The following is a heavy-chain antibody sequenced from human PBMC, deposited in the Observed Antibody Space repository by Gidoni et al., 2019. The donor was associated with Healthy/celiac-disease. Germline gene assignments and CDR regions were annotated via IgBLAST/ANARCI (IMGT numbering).Heavy chain of an antibody. CDR2: ISYDGSNK. Sequence: AVISYDGSNKYYADSVKGRFTISRDNSKNTLYLQMNSLRAEDTAVYYCAKVPVLYDYYYMDVWGKGTTVTVSS. CDR3: AKVPVLYDYYYMDV. V-gene: IGHV3-30*18. J-gene: IGHJ6*03.